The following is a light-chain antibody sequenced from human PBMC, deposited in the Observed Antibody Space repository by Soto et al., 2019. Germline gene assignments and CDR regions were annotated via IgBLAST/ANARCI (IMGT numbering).Light chain of an antibody. J-gene: IGKJ1*01. CDR1: QSISSN. CDR2: GAS. V-gene: IGKV3-15*01. Sequence: EVVMTQPPATLSVSPGERATFSCRASQSISSNLAWYQQKPGQAPRLLIYGASTRATGIPARFSGSGSGTEFTLTISSLQSEDLAVYYCQQYNNWPPAFGQGTKVEIK. CDR3: QQYNNWPPA.